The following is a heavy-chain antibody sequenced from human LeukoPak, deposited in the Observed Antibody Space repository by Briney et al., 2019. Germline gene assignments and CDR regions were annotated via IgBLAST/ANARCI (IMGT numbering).Heavy chain of an antibody. CDR1: GGSISSSFYY. Sequence: SETLSLTCTVSGGSISSSFYYWGWIRQPPGQGREWIGSVYYSGTAYDNPALSRLATLSVDTTKKHYPQNLSSVAATDTAEYYCARQEWEQLSEFGCWGQGTPVTVSS. D-gene: IGHD1-26*01. CDR2: VYYSGTA. J-gene: IGHJ4*02. CDR3: ARQEWEQLSEFGC. V-gene: IGHV4-39*01.